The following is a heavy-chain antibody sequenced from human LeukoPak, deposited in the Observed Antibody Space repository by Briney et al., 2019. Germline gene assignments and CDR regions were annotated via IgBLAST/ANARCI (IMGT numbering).Heavy chain of an antibody. CDR3: TKGPHAVVTPRLY. CDR2: ISASGGDT. Sequence: GGSLRLSCVASGFTFSSYAMIWVRQAPGKGLEWVSSISASGGDTYYVDSVMGRFTISRDNSKNTLYLQMNSLRAEDTAIYYCTKGPHAVVTPRLYWGQGILVTVSS. CDR1: GFTFSSYA. D-gene: IGHD2-21*02. V-gene: IGHV3-23*02. J-gene: IGHJ4*02.